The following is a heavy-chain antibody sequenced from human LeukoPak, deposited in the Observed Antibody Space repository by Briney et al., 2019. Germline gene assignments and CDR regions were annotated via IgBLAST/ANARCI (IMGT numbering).Heavy chain of an antibody. V-gene: IGHV1-18*01. J-gene: IGHJ6*02. D-gene: IGHD3-22*01. Sequence: ASVKVSCKASGYAFISYGITWVRQAPGQGLEWMGWINAYNGNTNYAQKLQDRVTMTTDTSTSTVYMELRSLRPDDTAVYYCARSDSSGYYYYCYGTDVWGQGTTVTASS. CDR1: GYAFISYG. CDR2: INAYNGNT. CDR3: ARSDSSGYYYYCYGTDV.